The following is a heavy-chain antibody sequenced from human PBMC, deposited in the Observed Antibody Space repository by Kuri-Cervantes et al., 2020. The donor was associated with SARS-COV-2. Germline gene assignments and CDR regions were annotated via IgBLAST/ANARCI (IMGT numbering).Heavy chain of an antibody. CDR2: ISAYNGNT. D-gene: IGHD5-12*01. CDR3: ARDPGYFGYDLRSALDY. V-gene: IGHV1-18*01. CDR1: GYTFTSYG. Sequence: ASVKVSCKASGYTFTSYGISWVRQAPGQGLEWMGWISAYNGNTKYSQKFQGRVAITRDTSASTAYMELSSLRSEDTAVYYCARDPGYFGYDLRSALDYWGQGTLVTVSS. J-gene: IGHJ4*02.